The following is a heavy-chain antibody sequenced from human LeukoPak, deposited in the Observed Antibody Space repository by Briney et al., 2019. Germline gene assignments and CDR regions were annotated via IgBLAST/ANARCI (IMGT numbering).Heavy chain of an antibody. V-gene: IGHV4-34*01. Sequence: SETLSLTCAVYGGSFSGYYWSWIRQPPGKGLEWIGEINHSGSTNYNPSLKSRVTISVDTSKNQFSLKLSSVTAADTAVYYCARRRYSSSWSLRMNYWGQGTLVTVSS. CDR2: INHSGST. CDR1: GGSFSGYY. CDR3: ARRRYSSSWSLRMNY. J-gene: IGHJ4*02. D-gene: IGHD6-13*01.